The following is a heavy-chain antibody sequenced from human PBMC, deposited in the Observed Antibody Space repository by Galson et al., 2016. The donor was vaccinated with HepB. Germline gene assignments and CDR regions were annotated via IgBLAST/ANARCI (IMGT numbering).Heavy chain of an antibody. D-gene: IGHD1-14*01. CDR2: VKSDGSTK. J-gene: IGHJ5*01. CDR1: GFSFSGYW. V-gene: IGHV3-7*01. Sequence: SLRLSCAASGFSFSGYWMTWVRQAPGKGLEWVAIVKSDGSTKYYVDSVKGRFTISRDNAKNSLYLQMNSLRGEDTAVYYCARETEHSFESWGQGTLVTVSS. CDR3: ARETEHSFES.